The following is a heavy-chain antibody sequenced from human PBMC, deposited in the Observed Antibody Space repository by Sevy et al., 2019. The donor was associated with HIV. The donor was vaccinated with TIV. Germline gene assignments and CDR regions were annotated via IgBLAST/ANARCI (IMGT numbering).Heavy chain of an antibody. CDR3: AKGDSTFYGLDV. Sequence: GGSLRLSCLASGLTFSTYAMSWVRQAPGKGLDWVSRISGSGGSTYYADSVNGRFTISRDKSKNTLYLHMNSLRAEDTAVYYCAKGDSTFYGLDVWGQGTTVTVSS. V-gene: IGHV3-23*01. CDR1: GLTFSTYA. J-gene: IGHJ6*02. CDR2: ISGSGGST. D-gene: IGHD6-13*01.